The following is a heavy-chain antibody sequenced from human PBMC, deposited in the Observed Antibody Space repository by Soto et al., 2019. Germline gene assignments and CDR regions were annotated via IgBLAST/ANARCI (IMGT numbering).Heavy chain of an antibody. CDR3: ARERGDSSSWYYYGMDV. CDR2: IDWDDDK. J-gene: IGHJ6*02. D-gene: IGHD6-13*01. CDR1: GFSLSTSGMR. V-gene: IGHV2-70*04. Sequence: SGPTLVNPTQTLTLTCTFSGFSLSTSGMRVSWIRQPPGKALEWLARIDWDDDKFYSTSLKTRLTISKGTSKNQVVLTMTNMDPVDTATYYCARERGDSSSWYYYGMDVWGQGTTVTVSS.